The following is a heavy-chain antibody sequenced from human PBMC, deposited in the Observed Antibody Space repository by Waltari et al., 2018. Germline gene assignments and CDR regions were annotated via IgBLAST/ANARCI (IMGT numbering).Heavy chain of an antibody. CDR1: GGSFSGYY. D-gene: IGHD3-10*01. CDR2: INHSGSP. Sequence: QVQLQQWGAGLLKPSETLSLTCAVYGGSFSGYYWSWIRQPPGKGLEWIGEINHSGSPNYNPSLKSRVTISVDTSKNRFSLKLSSVTAADTAVYYCARGLRYYGSGSYGYWGQGTLVTVSS. V-gene: IGHV4-34*01. CDR3: ARGLRYYGSGSYGY. J-gene: IGHJ4*02.